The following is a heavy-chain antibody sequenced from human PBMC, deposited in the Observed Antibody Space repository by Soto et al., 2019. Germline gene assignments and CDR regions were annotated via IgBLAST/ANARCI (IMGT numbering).Heavy chain of an antibody. Sequence: EVQLLESGGGLVQPGGSLRLSCAASGFTFSSYAMSWVRQAPGKGLEWVSAISGSGGSTYYADSVKGRFTISRDNSKNTLYLQMNSLRAEDTAVYYCAKTVDRITMIVVVITYFDYWGQGTLVTVSS. CDR1: GFTFSSYA. D-gene: IGHD3-22*01. V-gene: IGHV3-23*01. J-gene: IGHJ4*02. CDR3: AKTVDRITMIVVVITYFDY. CDR2: ISGSGGST.